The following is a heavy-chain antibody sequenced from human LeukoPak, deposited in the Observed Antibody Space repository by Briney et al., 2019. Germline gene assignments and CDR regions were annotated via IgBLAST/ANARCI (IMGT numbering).Heavy chain of an antibody. D-gene: IGHD6-13*01. CDR3: AKDRYSGYCFDY. CDR1: GFIFSDYY. J-gene: IGHJ4*02. Sequence: GGSLRLSCAASGFIFSDYYMSWIRQAPAKGLEWVSYISSGGSTIYYADSVKGRFTISRDNAKNSLYLQMNSLRAEDTAVYYCAKDRYSGYCFDYWGQGTLVTVSS. V-gene: IGHV3-11*04. CDR2: ISSGGSTI.